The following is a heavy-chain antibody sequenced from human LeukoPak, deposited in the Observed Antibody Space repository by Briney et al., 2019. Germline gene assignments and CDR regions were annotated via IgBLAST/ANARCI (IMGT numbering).Heavy chain of an antibody. CDR2: IYYSGST. D-gene: IGHD6-6*01. J-gene: IGHJ4*02. CDR1: GGSISSSSYY. Sequence: PSETLSLTCTVSGGSISSSSYYWGWIRQPPGQGLEWIGSIYYSGSTYYNPSLKSRVTISVDTSKNQFSLKLSSVTAADTAVYYCAGLVGLSGSSSVGDYWGQGTLVTVSS. V-gene: IGHV4-39*01. CDR3: AGLVGLSGSSSVGDY.